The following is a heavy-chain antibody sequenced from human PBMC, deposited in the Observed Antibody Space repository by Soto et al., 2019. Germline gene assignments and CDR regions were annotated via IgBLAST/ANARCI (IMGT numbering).Heavy chain of an antibody. J-gene: IGHJ4*02. CDR1: GFTFTSYG. V-gene: IGHV3-30*18. CDR3: AKGGRTSCSWYGEGRDY. CDR2: ISYDGRYK. D-gene: IGHD6-13*01. Sequence: QVRLVESGGGVVQPGTSLRLSCAASGFTFTSYGMHWVRQAPGKGLEWVAVISYDGRYKYYGDSVKGRFTISRDNSKNTLDLQMNSLRAEDTAVYFCAKGGRTSCSWYGEGRDYWGQGTLVTVSS.